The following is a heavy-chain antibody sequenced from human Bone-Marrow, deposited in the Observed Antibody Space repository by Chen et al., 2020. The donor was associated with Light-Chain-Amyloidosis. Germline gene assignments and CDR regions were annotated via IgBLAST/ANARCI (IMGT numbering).Heavy chain of an antibody. J-gene: IGHJ5*02. V-gene: IGHV4-39*01. Sequence: QLQLQEAGPGLVKPSETLSLTCTISGGSITSSGYYWGWFRQPPGKGLEWVATVYYGGSTYYNPALKNRVLISVDTSRNQFSLKLASVPASDTAVYFCARNCTSELRGGWFDPWGPGTLVTVSS. CDR1: GGSITSSGYY. D-gene: IGHD2-8*01. CDR3: ARNCTSELRGGWFDP. CDR2: VYYGGST.